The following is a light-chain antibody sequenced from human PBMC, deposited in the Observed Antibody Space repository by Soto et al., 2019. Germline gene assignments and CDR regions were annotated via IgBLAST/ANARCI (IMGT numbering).Light chain of an antibody. CDR3: QQYNNWLWT. J-gene: IGKJ1*01. CDR1: QRVSSN. Sequence: EIVMTQSPATLSVSPGERVTHSCRASQRVSSNIAWYQQKPGQAPRLLIYAASTRATGLPARFRGSGSGTQFTLTISSLQSADFAVYYCQQYNNWLWTFGQGTKVDIK. CDR2: AAS. V-gene: IGKV3-15*01.